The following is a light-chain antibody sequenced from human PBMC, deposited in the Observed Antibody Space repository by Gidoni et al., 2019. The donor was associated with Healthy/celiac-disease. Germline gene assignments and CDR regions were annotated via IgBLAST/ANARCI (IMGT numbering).Light chain of an antibody. V-gene: IGKV3-20*01. J-gene: IGKJ4*01. Sequence: EIFFTQSPGTLSLSPGERATLSCRASQSVSSSYLAWYQQKPGQAPRLLIYGASSRATGIPDRFSGSGSGTDFTLTISRLEPEDFAVYYCQQYGSSPFXGXTKVEIK. CDR1: QSVSSSY. CDR3: QQYGSSP. CDR2: GAS.